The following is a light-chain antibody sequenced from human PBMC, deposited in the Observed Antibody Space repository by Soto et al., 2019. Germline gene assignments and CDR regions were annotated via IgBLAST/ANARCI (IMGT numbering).Light chain of an antibody. CDR1: ESIRSN. J-gene: IGKJ4*01. CDR3: QQYNKWLLT. V-gene: IGKV3-15*01. Sequence: EIVMTQSPATLSVSPCERAAISCRASESIRSNLAWYQQKPGQAPRLLIYDASIRATGIPARFSGSESGTEFTLTISSLQSEDFAVYYCQQYNKWLLTFGGGTKVDI. CDR2: DAS.